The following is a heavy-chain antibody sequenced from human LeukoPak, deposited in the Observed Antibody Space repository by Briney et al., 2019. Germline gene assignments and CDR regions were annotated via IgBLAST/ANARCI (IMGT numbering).Heavy chain of an antibody. CDR2: IYYSGST. Sequence: PSETLSLTCTVSGGSISSYYWSWIRQPPGKGLEWIGYIYYSGSTNYNPSLKRRVTISVDASKNQFSLKLSSVTAADTAVYYCAATSSGPTGRSFDYWGQGTLVTVSS. D-gene: IGHD3-22*01. J-gene: IGHJ4*02. CDR3: AATSSGPTGRSFDY. V-gene: IGHV4-59*08. CDR1: GGSISSYY.